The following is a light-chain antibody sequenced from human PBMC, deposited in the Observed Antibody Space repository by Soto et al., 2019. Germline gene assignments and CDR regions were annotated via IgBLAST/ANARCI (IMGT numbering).Light chain of an antibody. V-gene: IGKV3-20*01. Sequence: EIVLTQSPGTLSLSPGERATLSCRASQSVHSRYLSWYQQKVGQAPRLLIYAASSRATGIPDRFGGSGSGTDFTLTISRLEPEDFAVYYCQQFDNSQWTFGQGTKVDIK. CDR3: QQFDNSQWT. CDR1: QSVHSRY. CDR2: AAS. J-gene: IGKJ1*01.